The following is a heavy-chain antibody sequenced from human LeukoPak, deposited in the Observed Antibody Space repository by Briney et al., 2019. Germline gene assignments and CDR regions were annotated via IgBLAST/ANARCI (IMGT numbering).Heavy chain of an antibody. V-gene: IGHV1-69*13. CDR3: ARDRYYYDSSGYYSAFDT. Sequence: WASVKVSCKASGGTFSSYAISWVRQAPGQGLEWMGGIIPIFGTANYAQKFQGRVTITADESTSTAYMELSSVTAADTAVYYCARDRYYYDSSGYYSAFDTWGQGTMVTVSS. D-gene: IGHD3-22*01. CDR1: GGTFSSYA. CDR2: IIPIFGTA. J-gene: IGHJ3*02.